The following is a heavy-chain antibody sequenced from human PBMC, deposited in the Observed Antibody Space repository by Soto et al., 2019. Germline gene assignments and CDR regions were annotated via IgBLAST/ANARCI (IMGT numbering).Heavy chain of an antibody. CDR2: TRNKANSYTI. CDR3: VRVTAAGPYFYGMDV. D-gene: IGHD6-25*01. CDR1: GFTFSDFY. Sequence: EVQLVEFGGGLAQPGESLRVSCAASGFTFSDFYMDWVRQAPGKGLEWVGRTRNKANSYTIEYAASVKDRFIISRDESKSSLYLQMNSLKVEDTAVYYCVRVTAAGPYFYGMDVW. J-gene: IGHJ6*01. V-gene: IGHV3-72*01.